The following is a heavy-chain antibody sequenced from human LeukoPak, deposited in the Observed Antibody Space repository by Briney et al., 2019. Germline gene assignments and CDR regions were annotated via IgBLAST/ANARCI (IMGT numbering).Heavy chain of an antibody. Sequence: PGGSLRLSCAASGLTFSSYWMSWVRQAPGKGLEWVANIKQDGSEKYYVDSVKGRFTISRDNAKNSLYLQMNSLRAEDTAVYYCAGEADTAMVGDAFDIWGQGTVVTVSS. CDR1: GLTFSSYW. J-gene: IGHJ3*02. CDR2: IKQDGSEK. D-gene: IGHD5-18*01. V-gene: IGHV3-7*01. CDR3: AGEADTAMVGDAFDI.